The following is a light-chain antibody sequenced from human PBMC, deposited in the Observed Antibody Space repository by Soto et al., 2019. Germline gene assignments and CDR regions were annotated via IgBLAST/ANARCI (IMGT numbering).Light chain of an antibody. J-gene: IGKJ2*01. CDR2: AAS. Sequence: IQLPQSPSSLSASVGDRVTITCGASQGISSYLAWYQQKPGKAPKLLIYAASTLQIGVPSKFSGSRSGTDFTLTISSLQPEDFATDYGQQLNSYPYTFGQGTKLEIK. CDR3: QQLNSYPYT. CDR1: QGISSY. V-gene: IGKV1-9*01.